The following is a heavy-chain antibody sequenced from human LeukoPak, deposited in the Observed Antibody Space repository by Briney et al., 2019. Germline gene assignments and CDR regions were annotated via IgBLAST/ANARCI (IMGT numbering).Heavy chain of an antibody. J-gene: IGHJ4*02. V-gene: IGHV3-30-3*01. Sequence: GGSLRLSCAASGFTFSSYAMHWVRQAPGKGLEWVAVISYDGSNKYYADSVQGRFTISRDNSKNTLYLQMNSLRAEDTAVYYCARDLYGGNSFDYWGQGTLVTVSS. CDR2: ISYDGSNK. CDR3: ARDLYGGNSFDY. CDR1: GFTFSSYA. D-gene: IGHD4-23*01.